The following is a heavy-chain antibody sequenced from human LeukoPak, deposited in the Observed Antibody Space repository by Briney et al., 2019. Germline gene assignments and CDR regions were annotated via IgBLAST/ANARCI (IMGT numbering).Heavy chain of an antibody. J-gene: IGHJ4*02. V-gene: IGHV4-34*01. CDR1: GGSFSGYY. Sequence: PSETLSLTCAVYGGSFSGYYWSWIRQPPGKGLEWIGEINHSGSTNYNPSLKSRVTISVDTSKNQFSLKLSSVTAADTALYYCARHTTILGHFGYWGQGTLVTVS. CDR3: ARHTTILGHFGY. D-gene: IGHD5-24*01. CDR2: INHSGST.